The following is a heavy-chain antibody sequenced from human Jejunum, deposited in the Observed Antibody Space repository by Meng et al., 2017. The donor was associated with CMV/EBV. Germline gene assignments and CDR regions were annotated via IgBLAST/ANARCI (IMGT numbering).Heavy chain of an antibody. D-gene: IGHD3-3*01. CDR3: AKDSSSDFWSRYYAFYYYGMDV. CDR2: ISGSGGST. V-gene: IGHV3-23*01. J-gene: IGHJ6*02. Sequence: MSWGRQAPGKGVEWVTAISGSGGSTYYADYVKGRFTRYRDNSKNTLYLQMNSLRAEDTAVYFCAKDSSSDFWSRYYAFYYYGMDVWGQGTTVTVSS.